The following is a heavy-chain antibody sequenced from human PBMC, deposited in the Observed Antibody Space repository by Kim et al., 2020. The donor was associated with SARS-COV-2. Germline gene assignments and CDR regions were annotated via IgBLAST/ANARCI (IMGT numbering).Heavy chain of an antibody. D-gene: IGHD3-16*01. CDR1: GGSISSSNW. V-gene: IGHV4-4*02. J-gene: IGHJ5*02. Sequence: SETLSLTCAVSGGSISSSNWWSWVRQPPGKGLEWIGEIYHSGSTNYNPSLKSRVTISVDKSKNQFSLKLSSVTAADTAVYYCARRGEIGGLSYNWFDPWGQGTLVTVSS. CDR2: IYHSGST. CDR3: ARRGEIGGLSYNWFDP.